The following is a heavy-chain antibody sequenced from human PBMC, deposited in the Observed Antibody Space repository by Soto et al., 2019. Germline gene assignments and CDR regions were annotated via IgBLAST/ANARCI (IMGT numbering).Heavy chain of an antibody. J-gene: IGHJ4*02. Sequence: ASVKVSCKASGYTFTSYGISWVRQAPGQGLEWVGWISTHNGNANYAQKLQGRVIMTTDTSTRTAYMELRSLRSDDTAMYYCAREACSGYECHFDFWGQGTLVTVSS. D-gene: IGHD5-12*01. V-gene: IGHV1-18*04. CDR2: ISTHNGNA. CDR1: GYTFTSYG. CDR3: AREACSGYECHFDF.